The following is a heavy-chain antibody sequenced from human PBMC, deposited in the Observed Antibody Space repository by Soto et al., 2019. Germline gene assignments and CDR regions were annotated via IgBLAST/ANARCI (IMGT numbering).Heavy chain of an antibody. V-gene: IGHV4-4*02. CDR2: ISHSGIT. CDR1: GGSITSANW. CDR3: ARVLRGWFDP. J-gene: IGHJ5*02. Sequence: NPSETLSLTCAVSGGSITSANWWTWVRQPPGGGLEWIGEISHSGITNYKASLKSRVTMSVDKTKNDVSLKLTSVTAADTAVYYCARVLRGWFDPWGQRTPVTVSS.